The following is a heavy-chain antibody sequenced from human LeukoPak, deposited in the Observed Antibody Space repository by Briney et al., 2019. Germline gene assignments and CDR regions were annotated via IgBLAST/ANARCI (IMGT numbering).Heavy chain of an antibody. CDR1: GFTFGDYA. CDR2: IRSKAYGGTT. CDR3: AGTDIVVVVAAY. Sequence: GGSLRLSXTASGFTFGDYAMSWFRQAPGKGMEWVGFIRSKAYGGTTEYAASVKGRFTISRDDSKSIAYLQMNSLKTEDTAVYYCAGTDIVVVVAAYWGQGTLVTVSS. J-gene: IGHJ4*02. D-gene: IGHD2-15*01. V-gene: IGHV3-49*03.